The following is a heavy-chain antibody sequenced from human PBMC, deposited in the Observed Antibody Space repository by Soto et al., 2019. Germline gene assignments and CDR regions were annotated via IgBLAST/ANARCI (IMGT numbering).Heavy chain of an antibody. CDR3: ARHRNTRGSWYWVDP. CDR1: GASINSSGYY. Sequence: QLRLQESGPGLIKPSETLTLTCSVSGASINSSGYYWGWIRQPPGKGLEWIASFFYSGSRYYSPSIKSRATIYVDTSNNQISLNLSSVTAAYMGFYYCARHRNTRGSWYWVDPCGQGTLVTVSS. D-gene: IGHD6-13*01. V-gene: IGHV4-39*01. J-gene: IGHJ5*02. CDR2: FFYSGSR.